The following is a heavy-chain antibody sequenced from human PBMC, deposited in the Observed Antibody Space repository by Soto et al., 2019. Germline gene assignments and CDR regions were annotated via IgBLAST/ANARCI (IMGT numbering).Heavy chain of an antibody. V-gene: IGHV1-69*02. CDR2: IIHMLGIA. CDR1: AGTFSTYS. D-gene: IGHD3-3*02. J-gene: IGHJ3*02. CDR3: SIGSWSGEVLDI. Sequence: QVQLVQSGAEVKKPGSAVKVSCKDSAGTFSTYSMFWVRQAPGQGLEWLGRIIHMLGIANYAQKLQVRVTITADQSTGTAYMELSSVRSDDTALYYCSIGSWSGEVLDIWGQGTMVTVAS.